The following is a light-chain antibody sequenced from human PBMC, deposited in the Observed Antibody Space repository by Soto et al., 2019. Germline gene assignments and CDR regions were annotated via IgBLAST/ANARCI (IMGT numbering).Light chain of an antibody. CDR3: SSFAGSNNLRM. CDR2: EVT. Sequence: QSALTQPPSASGSPGQSVTISCTGTSSDIGGYNYVSWYQQHPGKAPKLIIFEVTKRPSGVPDRFSGSKSGNTASLTVSGLQAEDEADYYCSSFAGSNNLRMFGGGTKLTVL. V-gene: IGLV2-8*01. CDR1: SSDIGGYNY. J-gene: IGLJ3*02.